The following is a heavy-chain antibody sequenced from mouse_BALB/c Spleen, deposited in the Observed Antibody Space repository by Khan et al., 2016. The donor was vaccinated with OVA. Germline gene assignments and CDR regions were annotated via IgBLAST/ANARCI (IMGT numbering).Heavy chain of an antibody. J-gene: IGHJ3*01. CDR3: TNHGSSSAWFTY. Sequence: VQLKESGAELAKPGASVKMSCKASGYTFTSYWMHWVKQRPGQGLEWIGYINPSTDYTEYNQKFKDKATLTADKSSSTAYMQLTSLTSEDSAVYYCTNHGSSSAWFTYWGQGTLVTVSA. CDR1: GYTFTSYW. V-gene: IGHV1-7*01. D-gene: IGHD1-1*01. CDR2: INPSTDYT.